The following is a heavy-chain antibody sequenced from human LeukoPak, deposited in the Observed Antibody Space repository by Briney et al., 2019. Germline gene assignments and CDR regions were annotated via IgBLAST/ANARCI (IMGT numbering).Heavy chain of an antibody. V-gene: IGHV3-49*04. J-gene: IGHJ1*01. D-gene: IGHD3-22*01. Sequence: GGSLRLSCTASGFTFGDYAMSWVRQAPGKGLEWVGFIRSKAYGGTTEYAASVKGRFTISRDDSKSIAYLQMNGLKTEDTAVYYCTREGRADGSITMTNWGQGTLVTVSS. CDR3: TREGRADGSITMTN. CDR1: GFTFGDYA. CDR2: IRSKAYGGTT.